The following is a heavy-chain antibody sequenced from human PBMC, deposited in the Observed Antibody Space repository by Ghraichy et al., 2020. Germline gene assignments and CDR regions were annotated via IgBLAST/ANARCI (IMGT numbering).Heavy chain of an antibody. D-gene: IGHD3-10*01. Sequence: SGPTLVKPTETLTLTCTVSGFSLSNARMGVSWIRQPPGKALEWLAHIFSNDEKSYSTSLKSRLTISKDTSKSQVVLTMTNMDPVDTATYYCARIQGGVLWFGEPSYPPQGWFDPWGQGTLVTVSS. CDR1: GFSLSNARMG. V-gene: IGHV2-26*01. CDR2: IFSNDEK. CDR3: ARIQGGVLWFGEPSYPPQGWFDP. J-gene: IGHJ5*02.